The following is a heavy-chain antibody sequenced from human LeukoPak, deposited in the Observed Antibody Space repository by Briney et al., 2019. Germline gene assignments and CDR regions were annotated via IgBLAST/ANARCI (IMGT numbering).Heavy chain of an antibody. J-gene: IGHJ4*02. Sequence: GESLKISCKGSGYSFTTYWIGWVRQMPGKGLEWMGIIYPGDSDTRYSPSFQGQVTISADKSISTAYLQWSSLKASDTAMYYCAKLSIEYSSSSSLGYWGQGTLVSVSS. CDR1: GYSFTTYW. CDR2: IYPGDSDT. D-gene: IGHD6-6*01. V-gene: IGHV5-51*01. CDR3: AKLSIEYSSSSSLGY.